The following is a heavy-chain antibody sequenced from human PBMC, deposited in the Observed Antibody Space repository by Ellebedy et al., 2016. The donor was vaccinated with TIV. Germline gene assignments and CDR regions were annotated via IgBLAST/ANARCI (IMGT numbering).Heavy chain of an antibody. J-gene: IGHJ4*02. CDR1: GFSLSTSGVG. CDR3: ARIREMLLDY. V-gene: IGHV2-5*01. D-gene: IGHD5-24*01. Sequence: SGPTLVKPTQTLTLTCTFSGFSLSTSGVGVGWIRQPPGKALEWLALIYWNDDKRYSPSLKRRLTITKDTSKNQVVLTMINVDPVDTATYYCARIREMLLDYWGQGTLVTVSS. CDR2: IYWNDDK.